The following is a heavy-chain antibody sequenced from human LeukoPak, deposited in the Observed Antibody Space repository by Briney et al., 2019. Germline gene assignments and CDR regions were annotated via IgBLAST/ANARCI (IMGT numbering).Heavy chain of an antibody. CDR3: ARERAIVVVPAAPNWFDP. CDR2: IKQDGSEK. V-gene: IGHV3-7*03. CDR1: GFTFSSYW. Sequence: GGSLRLSCAASGFTFSSYWMSWVRQAPGKGLGWVANIKQDGSEKYYVDSVKGRFTISRDNAKNSLYLQMNSLRAEDTAVYYCARERAIVVVPAAPNWFDPWGQGTLVTVSS. J-gene: IGHJ5*02. D-gene: IGHD2-2*01.